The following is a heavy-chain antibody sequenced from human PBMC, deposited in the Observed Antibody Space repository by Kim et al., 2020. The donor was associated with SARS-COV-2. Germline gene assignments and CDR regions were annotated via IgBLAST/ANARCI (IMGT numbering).Heavy chain of an antibody. J-gene: IGHJ3*02. CDR3: AREMVRGEEAFDI. Sequence: GGSLRLSCAASGFTVSSNYMSWVRQAPGKGLEWVSVIYSGGSTYYADSVKGRFTISRHNSKNTLYLQMNSLRAEDTAVYYCAREMVRGEEAFDIWGQGTMVTVSS. D-gene: IGHD3-10*01. CDR1: GFTVSSNY. V-gene: IGHV3-53*04. CDR2: IYSGGST.